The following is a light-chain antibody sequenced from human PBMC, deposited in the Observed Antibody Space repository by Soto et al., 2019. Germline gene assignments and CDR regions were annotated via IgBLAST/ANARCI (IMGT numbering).Light chain of an antibody. Sequence: EIVLTQSPGTLSLSPGKRATLSCRASQSVSSSYLAWYQQKPGQAPRLLIYGASSRATGIPDRFSGRGSGTDFTLTISRLEPEDFPVYYCQQYGRPPITFGQGTRLEIK. V-gene: IGKV3-20*01. CDR3: QQYGRPPIT. CDR2: GAS. CDR1: QSVSSSY. J-gene: IGKJ5*01.